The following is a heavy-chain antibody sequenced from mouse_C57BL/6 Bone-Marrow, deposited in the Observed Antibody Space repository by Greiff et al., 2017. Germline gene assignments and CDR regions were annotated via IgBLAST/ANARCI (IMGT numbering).Heavy chain of an antibody. J-gene: IGHJ4*01. CDR3: AKSYYRIYYYAIDY. D-gene: IGHD2-14*01. CDR1: GFSLTSYG. V-gene: IGHV2-5*01. CDR2: IWRGGST. Sequence: VQGVESGPGLVQPSQSLSITCTVSGFSLTSYGVHWVRQSPGKGLEWLGVIWRGGSTDYNAAFMSRLSITKDNSKRQVFFKMHSLQADETAIYDCAKSYYRIYYYAIDYWGQGTSVTVSS.